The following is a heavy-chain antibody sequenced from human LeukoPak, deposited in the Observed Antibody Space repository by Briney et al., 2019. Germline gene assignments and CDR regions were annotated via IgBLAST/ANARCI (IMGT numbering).Heavy chain of an antibody. Sequence: ASVKVSCKASGYTFTSYYMHWVRQAPGQGLGWMGIINPSGGSTSYAQKLQGRVTMTTDTSTSTAYMELRSLRSDDTAVYYCASTYSSGWYADYWGQGTLVTVSS. D-gene: IGHD6-19*01. J-gene: IGHJ4*02. CDR2: INPSGGST. V-gene: IGHV1-46*01. CDR3: ASTYSSGWYADY. CDR1: GYTFTSYY.